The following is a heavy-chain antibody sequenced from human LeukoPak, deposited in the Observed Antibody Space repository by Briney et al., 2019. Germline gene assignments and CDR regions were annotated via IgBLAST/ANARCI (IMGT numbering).Heavy chain of an antibody. J-gene: IGHJ4*02. V-gene: IGHV3-33*01. CDR1: GFTFSSYG. Sequence: GRSLRLSCAASGFTFSSYGMHWVRQAPGKGLEWVAVIWYDGSNKYYADSVKGRFTISRDNSKNTLYLQMNSLRAEDTAVYYCARALTVAGNPLDYWGQGTLVTVSS. CDR3: ARALTVAGNPLDY. CDR2: IWYDGSNK. D-gene: IGHD6-19*01.